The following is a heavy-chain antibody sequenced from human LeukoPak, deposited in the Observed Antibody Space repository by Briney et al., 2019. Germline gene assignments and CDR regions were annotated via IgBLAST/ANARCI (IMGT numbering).Heavy chain of an antibody. J-gene: IGHJ4*02. CDR2: ISGSGGST. D-gene: IGHD6-13*01. V-gene: IGHV3-23*01. Sequence: GGSLRLSCAASGFTFSSYGMRWVRQAPGKGLEWVSAISGSGGSTYYADSMKGRFTISRDNSKNTLYLQMHSLRAEDTAVYYCAKELLESSSWDCFDYWGQGTLVTVSS. CDR1: GFTFSSYG. CDR3: AKELLESSSWDCFDY.